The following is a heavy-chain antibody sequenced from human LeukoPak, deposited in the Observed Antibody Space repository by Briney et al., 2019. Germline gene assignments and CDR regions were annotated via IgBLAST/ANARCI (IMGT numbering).Heavy chain of an antibody. CDR3: ARHRILTGYNWFDP. V-gene: IGHV3-33*01. CDR2: IWYDGSNK. CDR1: GFTFSSYG. D-gene: IGHD3-9*01. J-gene: IGHJ5*02. Sequence: GGSLRLSCAASGFTFSSYGMHWVRQAPGKGLEWVAVIWYDGSNKYYADSVKGRFTISRDNSKNTLYLQMNSLRAEDTAVYYCARHRILTGYNWFDPWGQGTLVTVSS.